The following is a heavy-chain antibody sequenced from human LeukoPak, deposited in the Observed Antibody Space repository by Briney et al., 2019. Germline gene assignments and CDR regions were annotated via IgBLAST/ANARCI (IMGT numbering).Heavy chain of an antibody. V-gene: IGHV3-20*04. D-gene: IGHD3-3*01. CDR3: ARGGISIFGVVIYMDV. CDR1: GFTFDDYG. J-gene: IGHJ6*03. CDR2: INWNGGST. Sequence: GGSLRLSCAASGFTFDDYGMSWVRQAPGMGLEWVSGINWNGGSTGYADSVKGRFTISRDNAKNSLSLQMNSLRVEDTALYYCARGGISIFGVVIYMDVWGKGTTVTVSS.